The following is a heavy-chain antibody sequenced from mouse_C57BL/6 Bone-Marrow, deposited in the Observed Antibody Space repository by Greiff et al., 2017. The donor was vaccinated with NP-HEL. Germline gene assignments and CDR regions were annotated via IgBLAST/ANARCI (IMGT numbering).Heavy chain of an antibody. V-gene: IGHV14-4*01. CDR1: GFNIKDDY. J-gene: IGHJ3*01. Sequence: DVQLQESGAELVRPGASVKLSCTASGFNIKDDYMHWVKQRPEQGLEWIGWIDPENGATEYASKFQGKATITAATSSKTAYLQLSSLTSEDTAVYYCTKGWLAYWGQGTLVTVSA. CDR2: IDPENGAT. CDR3: TKGWLAY.